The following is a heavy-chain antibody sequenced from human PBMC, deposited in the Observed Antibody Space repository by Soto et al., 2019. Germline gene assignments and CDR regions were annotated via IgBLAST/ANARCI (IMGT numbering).Heavy chain of an antibody. CDR2: ISWDGGST. D-gene: IGHD6-13*01. CDR3: AKERYSSSWQGGGTYYYYYYGMDV. CDR1: GFTFDDYT. V-gene: IGHV3-43*01. Sequence: GGSLRLSCAASGFTFDDYTMHWVRQAPGKGLEWVSLISWDGGSTYYADSVKGRFTISRDNSKNSLYLQMNSLRTEDTALYYCAKERYSSSWQGGGTYYYYYYGMDVWGQGTTVTVSS. J-gene: IGHJ6*02.